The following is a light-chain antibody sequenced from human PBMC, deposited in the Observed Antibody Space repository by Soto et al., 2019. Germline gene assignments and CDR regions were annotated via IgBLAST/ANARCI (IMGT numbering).Light chain of an antibody. Sequence: QSVLTQPPSASGAPGQRVTISCSGSSSNIGSNTVNWYQQFPGTGPRDLMYSNNQRPSGVPDRFSGSKSGTSVFLAISGLQSDDEADYYCAAWDDSLDGPVFGGGTKLTVL. CDR3: AAWDDSLDGPV. J-gene: IGLJ3*02. CDR2: SNN. CDR1: SSNIGSNT. V-gene: IGLV1-44*01.